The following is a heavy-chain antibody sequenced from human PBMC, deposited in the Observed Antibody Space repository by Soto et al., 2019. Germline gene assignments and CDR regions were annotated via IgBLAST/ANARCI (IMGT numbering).Heavy chain of an antibody. Sequence: QITLKESGPALVKPTQTLTLTCTFSGFSLNTYGVGVGWIRQPPGKTLEWLALIYWDDDKRYSPSLKSRLTITKDTSKDQVVLTMTNMDPVDTATYYGARSSPDQGYFYGVDVWGQGTTVTVSS. CDR3: ARSSPDQGYFYGVDV. D-gene: IGHD2-2*01. CDR2: IYWDDDK. V-gene: IGHV2-5*02. CDR1: GFSLNTYGVG. J-gene: IGHJ6*02.